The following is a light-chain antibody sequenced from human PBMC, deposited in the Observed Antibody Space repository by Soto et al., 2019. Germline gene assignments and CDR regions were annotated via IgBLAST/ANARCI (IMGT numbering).Light chain of an antibody. Sequence: QSALTHRPSVSAAPGQKVTISCTGSSSNIGAGYDVHWYQQLPGTAPKLLIYGNSNRPSGVPDRFSGSKSGTSASLAITGLQAEDEADYYCQSYDSSLSGSVFGGGTKVTVL. CDR3: QSYDSSLSGSV. CDR1: SSNIGAGYD. V-gene: IGLV1-40*01. CDR2: GNS. J-gene: IGLJ2*01.